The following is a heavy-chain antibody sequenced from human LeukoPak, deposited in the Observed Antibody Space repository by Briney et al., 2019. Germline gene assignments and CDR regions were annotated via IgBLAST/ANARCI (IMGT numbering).Heavy chain of an antibody. J-gene: IGHJ4*02. Sequence: SETLSLTCTVSGGSISSYYWSWIRQPPGKGLEWIGYIYYSGSTNYNPSLKSRVTISVDTSKNQFSLKLSSVTAADTAVYYCARLDPTLGLRFDYWGQGTLVTVSS. D-gene: IGHD2-15*01. CDR2: IYYSGST. V-gene: IGHV4-59*01. CDR1: GGSISSYY. CDR3: ARLDPTLGLRFDY.